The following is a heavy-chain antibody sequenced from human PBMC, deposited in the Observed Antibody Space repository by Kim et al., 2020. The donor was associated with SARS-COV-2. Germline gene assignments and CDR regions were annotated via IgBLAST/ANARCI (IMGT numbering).Heavy chain of an antibody. V-gene: IGHV1-69*04. CDR2: IIPILGIA. CDR1: GGTFSSYA. Sequence: SVKVSCKASGGTFSSYAISWVRQAPGQGLEWMGRIIPILGIANYAQKFQGRVTITADKSTSTAYMELSSLRSEDTAVYYCARDYGGNGPTRSYYYYYYMDVWGKGTTVTVSS. J-gene: IGHJ6*03. CDR3: ARDYGGNGPTRSYYYYYYMDV. D-gene: IGHD4-17*01.